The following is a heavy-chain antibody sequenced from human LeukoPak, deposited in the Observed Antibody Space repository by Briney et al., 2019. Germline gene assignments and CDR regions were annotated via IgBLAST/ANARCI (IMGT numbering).Heavy chain of an antibody. CDR2: INPSGSST. Sequence: ASVKVSCKASGYSFTSHYMHWVRQAPGQGLEWLGLINPSGSSTLYAQKFQGRVTMTRDMSTSTDYMELSSLRSEDTAFYYCARDNSVGDVAWWFDPWGQGTLVTVSS. J-gene: IGHJ5*02. CDR1: GYSFTSHY. V-gene: IGHV1-46*01. CDR3: ARDNSVGDVAWWFDP. D-gene: IGHD1-26*01.